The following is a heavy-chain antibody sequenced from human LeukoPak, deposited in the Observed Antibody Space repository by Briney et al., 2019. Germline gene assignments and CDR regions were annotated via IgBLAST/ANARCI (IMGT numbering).Heavy chain of an antibody. CDR3: AKDRHPYCSNGACSYYFDY. J-gene: IGHJ4*02. CDR2: IRYDGSNK. D-gene: IGHD2-8*01. V-gene: IGHV3-30*02. Sequence: GGSLRLSCAASGFTFSSYGMHWVRQAPGKGLEWVAFIRYDGSNKYYADSVKGRFTISRDNSKNTLYLQMNSLRAEDTAVYSCAKDRHPYCSNGACSYYFDYWGQGTLVTVSS. CDR1: GFTFSSYG.